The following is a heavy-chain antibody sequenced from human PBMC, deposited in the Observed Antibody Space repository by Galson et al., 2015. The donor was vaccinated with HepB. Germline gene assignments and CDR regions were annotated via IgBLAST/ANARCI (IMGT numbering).Heavy chain of an antibody. Sequence: SLRLSCAASGFTFSRFTMNWVRHVPGKGLEWVSSISWGGNYIYYADSVKGRFTISRDNAKNSLFLQVSSLRVEDTAVYYCARQVGFTSGSYDYWGQGTLVTVSS. J-gene: IGHJ4*02. CDR1: GFTFSRFT. CDR3: ARQVGFTSGSYDY. CDR2: ISWGGNYI. D-gene: IGHD1-26*01. V-gene: IGHV3-21*01.